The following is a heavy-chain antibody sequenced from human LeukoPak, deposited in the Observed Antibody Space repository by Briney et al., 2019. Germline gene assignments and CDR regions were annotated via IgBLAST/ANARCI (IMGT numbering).Heavy chain of an antibody. CDR1: GGSIRSGDYY. CDR2: IYYSGST. Sequence: PSQTLSLTCTVSGGSIRSGDYYWSWIRQPPGKGLEWIGYIYYSGSTYYNPSLKSRVTISVDTSKNQFSLKLSSVTAADTAVYYCAREILPRYYDILTGALDVWGQGTTVTVSS. D-gene: IGHD3-9*01. V-gene: IGHV4-30-4*01. J-gene: IGHJ6*02. CDR3: AREILPRYYDILTGALDV.